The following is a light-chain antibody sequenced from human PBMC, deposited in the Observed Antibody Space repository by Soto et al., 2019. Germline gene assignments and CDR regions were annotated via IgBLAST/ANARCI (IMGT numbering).Light chain of an antibody. J-gene: IGLJ3*02. V-gene: IGLV2-8*01. CDR1: SSNIGAGYE. CDR3: SSYGGNNNLV. CDR2: EVY. Sequence: QSVLTQPPSVSGAPGQRVTISCIGGSSNIGAGYEVHWYQQHPGKAPKVIIYEVYKRPSGVPDRFSGSKSGKTASLTVSGLQVDDEADYYCSSYGGNNNLVFGGGTKLTVL.